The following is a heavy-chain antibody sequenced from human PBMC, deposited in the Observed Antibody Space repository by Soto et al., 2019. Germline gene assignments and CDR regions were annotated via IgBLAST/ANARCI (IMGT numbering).Heavy chain of an antibody. CDR3: ARDSVDTAMVIDY. CDR1: GSSISSGGYY. J-gene: IGHJ4*02. CDR2: IYYSGST. D-gene: IGHD5-18*01. V-gene: IGHV4-31*03. Sequence: PSETLSLTCTVSGSSISSGGYYWSWFRQHTGKGLEWIGYIYYSGSTYYNPSLKSRVTISVDTSKNQFSLKLSSVTAADTAVYYCARDSVDTAMVIDYWGQGTLVTV.